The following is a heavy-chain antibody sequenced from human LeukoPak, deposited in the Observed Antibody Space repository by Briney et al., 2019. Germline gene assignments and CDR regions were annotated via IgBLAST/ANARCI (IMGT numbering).Heavy chain of an antibody. V-gene: IGHV3-30*02. CDR1: GFPFSSYG. CDR2: MRFDGSIE. Sequence: GGSLRLSCAASGFPFSSYGMHWVRQAPGKGPEWVAFMRFDGSIEYYADSVRGRFTISRDNSKNTLYLQMDSLRPEDTAVYYCAKQYGGYFEYWGQGTLVSVSS. D-gene: IGHD6-13*01. J-gene: IGHJ4*02. CDR3: AKQYGGYFEY.